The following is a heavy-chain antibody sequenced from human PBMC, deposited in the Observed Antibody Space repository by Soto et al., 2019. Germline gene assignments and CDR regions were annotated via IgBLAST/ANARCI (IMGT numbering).Heavy chain of an antibody. V-gene: IGHV3-23*01. CDR3: AKATFGSGWRHYFDS. J-gene: IGHJ4*02. CDR1: GFTFSSFA. Sequence: EVQLLESGGGLVQPGGSLRLSCAASGFTFSSFAMSWVRQAPGKGLEWVSAISASSDHTFYADSVKGRFTISRDNSKNTLYLQVNSLRAGDTAVYYCAKATFGSGWRHYFDSWGQGTLVTVSS. D-gene: IGHD6-19*01. CDR2: ISASSDHT.